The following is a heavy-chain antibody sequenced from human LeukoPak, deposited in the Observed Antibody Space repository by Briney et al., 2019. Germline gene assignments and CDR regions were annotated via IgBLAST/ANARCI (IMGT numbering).Heavy chain of an antibody. Sequence: GGSLRLSCAASGFTFSTYFIHWVRQGPVKVLVWVSRIGSDVSSPSSADSVKARFTSSRDKAKNTVLLQMYSLRAEDTAIYSCARDYGAWGQGTLVTVSP. CDR2: IGSDVSSP. D-gene: IGHD4/OR15-4a*01. J-gene: IGHJ5*02. V-gene: IGHV3-74*01. CDR1: GFTFSTYF. CDR3: ARDYGA.